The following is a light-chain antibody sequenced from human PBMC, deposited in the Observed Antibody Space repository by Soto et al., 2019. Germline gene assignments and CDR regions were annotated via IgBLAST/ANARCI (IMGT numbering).Light chain of an antibody. CDR2: DVS. J-gene: IGKJ1*01. V-gene: IGKV3-11*01. CDR3: QQRSDWPWT. CDR1: QSVLYSSNNKNY. Sequence: MTQSPYSLSVSLGERATINCKSSQSVLYSSNNKNYLAWYQQKPGQAPRLLVYDVSNRATGIPARFSGGGSGTDFTLTISNLEPEDFAVYYCQQRSDWPWTFGQGTKVDI.